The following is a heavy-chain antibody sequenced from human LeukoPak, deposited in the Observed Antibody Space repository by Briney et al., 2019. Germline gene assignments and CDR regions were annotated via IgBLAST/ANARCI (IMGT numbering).Heavy chain of an antibody. J-gene: IGHJ4*02. D-gene: IGHD2-15*01. CDR3: TKGSGGGAWAFDH. CDR2: ISRSGDDI. Sequence: GGSLRLSCEASGFIFDMYAMTWVRQSPGKGLEWVSSISRSGDDIYYADSVKGRFTISRDNSKKTLYLQMNRVRDEDTAVFYCTKGSGGGAWAFDHWGQGNLVIVST. CDR1: GFIFDMYA. V-gene: IGHV3-23*01.